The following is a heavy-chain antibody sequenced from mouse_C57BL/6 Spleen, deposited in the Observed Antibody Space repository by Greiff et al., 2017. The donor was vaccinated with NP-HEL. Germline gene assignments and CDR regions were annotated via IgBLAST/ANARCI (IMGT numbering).Heavy chain of an antibody. V-gene: IGHV5-17*01. CDR1: GFTFSDYG. CDR2: ISSGSSTI. Sequence: DVMLVESGGGLVKPGGSLKLSCAASGFTFSDYGMHWVRQAPEKGLEWVAYISSGSSTIYYADTVKGRLTISRDNAQNTLFLQMTSLRSEDTARYYWARTDDYEAWVAYWGQGTLVTVAA. D-gene: IGHD2-4*01. CDR3: ARTDDYEAWVAY. J-gene: IGHJ3*01.